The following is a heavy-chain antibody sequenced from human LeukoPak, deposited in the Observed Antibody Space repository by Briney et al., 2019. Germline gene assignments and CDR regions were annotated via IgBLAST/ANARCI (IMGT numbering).Heavy chain of an antibody. CDR3: ARYCSGGSCYSRKHFDY. J-gene: IGHJ4*02. D-gene: IGHD2-15*01. CDR1: GGSISSGGYY. V-gene: IGHV4-31*03. Sequence: SQTLSLTCTVSGGSISSGGYYWSWIRQHPGKGLEWIGYIYYSGSTYYNPSLKSRVTISVDTSKNQFSPKLSSVTAADTAVYYCARYCSGGSCYSRKHFDYWGQGTLVTVSS. CDR2: IYYSGST.